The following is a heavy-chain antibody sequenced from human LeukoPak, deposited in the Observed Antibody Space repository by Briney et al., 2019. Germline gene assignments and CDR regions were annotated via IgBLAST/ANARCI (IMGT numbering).Heavy chain of an antibody. CDR3: ATVRGCGGDCYYLDY. CDR2: IWYDGSNK. D-gene: IGHD2-21*02. V-gene: IGHV3-33*01. Sequence: GRSLRLSCTASGFTFSSFGMHWVRQTPGKGLEWVTIIWYDGSNKYYADSVKGRFIISRDNSKNTLYLQMNSLRAEDTAVYYCATVRGCGGDCYYLDYWGQGTLVTVSS. CDR1: GFTFSSFG. J-gene: IGHJ4*02.